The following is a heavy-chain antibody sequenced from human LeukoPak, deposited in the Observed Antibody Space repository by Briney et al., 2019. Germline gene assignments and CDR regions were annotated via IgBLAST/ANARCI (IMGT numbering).Heavy chain of an antibody. D-gene: IGHD3-3*01. CDR2: IYPGDSDT. J-gene: IGHJ3*02. CDR3: ARRARITIFGVSNDAFDI. CDR1: GYSLTSYW. Sequence: GESLKISCKGSGYSLTSYWIGWVRQMPGKGLEWMGIIYPGDSDTRYSPSFQGQVTISADKSISTAYLQWSSLKASDTAMYYCARRARITIFGVSNDAFDIWGQGTMVTVSS. V-gene: IGHV5-51*01.